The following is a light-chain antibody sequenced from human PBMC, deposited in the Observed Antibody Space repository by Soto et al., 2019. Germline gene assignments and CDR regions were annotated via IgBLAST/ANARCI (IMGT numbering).Light chain of an antibody. CDR3: QQGRT. J-gene: IGKJ1*01. CDR2: GAS. Sequence: DIQMTQSPSSLSASVGDRVTITCRASQSINSFLNWYQQKPGEAPRLLIYGASSLQSGVPSRFSGSGSRTDFTLTISSLQPEDFATYHCQQGRTFGQGTKVEIK. CDR1: QSINSF. V-gene: IGKV1-39*01.